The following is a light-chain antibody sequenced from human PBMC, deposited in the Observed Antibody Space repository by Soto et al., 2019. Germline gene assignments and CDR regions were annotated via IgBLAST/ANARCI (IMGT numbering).Light chain of an antibody. CDR3: HQYFTLPT. CDR2: WAT. CDR1: QSVLYSSNNKNY. V-gene: IGKV4-1*01. Sequence: DIVMTQSPATLAVSLGERVTINCKSSQSVLYSSNNKNYLALYQHKPVQAPKLIMYWATARESGVPDRFRGSGFGKEFTLTITSVQAEDVAVYYCHQYFTLPTFGEGTKVDIK. J-gene: IGKJ4*01.